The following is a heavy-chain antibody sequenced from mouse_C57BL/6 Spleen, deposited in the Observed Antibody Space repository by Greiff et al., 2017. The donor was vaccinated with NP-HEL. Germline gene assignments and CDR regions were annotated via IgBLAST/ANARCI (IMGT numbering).Heavy chain of an antibody. D-gene: IGHD2-4*01. Sequence: VMLVESGPGLVQPSQSLSITCTVSGFSLTSYGVHWVRQSPGKGLEWLGVIWSGGSTDYNAAFISRLSISKDNSKSQVFFKMNSLQADDTAIYYCARKENYDYDVAMDYWGQGTSVTVSS. CDR3: ARKENYDYDVAMDY. V-gene: IGHV2-2*01. CDR1: GFSLTSYG. CDR2: IWSGGST. J-gene: IGHJ4*01.